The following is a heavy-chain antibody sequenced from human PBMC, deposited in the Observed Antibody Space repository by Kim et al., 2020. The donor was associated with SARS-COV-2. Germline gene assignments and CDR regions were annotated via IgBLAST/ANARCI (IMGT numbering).Heavy chain of an antibody. CDR3: ARGVSAAN. CDR2: IKYDGSAK. J-gene: IGHJ4*02. CDR1: GFTFSDFW. V-gene: IGHV3-7*01. Sequence: GGSLRLSCAASGFTFSDFWMTWVRQAPGKGLEWVANIKYDGSAKTYVDSVQGRFTISRDNGKNSLYLQMNSLRAEDTAVFYCARGVSAANWGQGTLVTVSS. D-gene: IGHD6-13*01.